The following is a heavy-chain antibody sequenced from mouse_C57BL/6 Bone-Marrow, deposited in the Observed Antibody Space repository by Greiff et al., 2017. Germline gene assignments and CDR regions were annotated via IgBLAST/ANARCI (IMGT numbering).Heavy chain of an antibody. D-gene: IGHD2-4*01. J-gene: IGHJ4*01. CDR1: GYTFTSYW. V-gene: IGHV1-69*01. Sequence: QVQLQQPGAELVMPGASVKLSCKASGYTFTSYWMHWVKQRPGQGLEWIGAIDPSYSYTNYNQKFKGKSTLTVDKSSSTAYMQRSSLTAEDSAIYYGARDYDEGHYAMDYWGQGTSVTVSS. CDR3: ARDYDEGHYAMDY. CDR2: IDPSYSYT.